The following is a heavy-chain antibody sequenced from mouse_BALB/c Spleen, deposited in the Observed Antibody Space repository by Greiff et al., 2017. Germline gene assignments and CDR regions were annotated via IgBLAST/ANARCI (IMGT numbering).Heavy chain of an antibody. V-gene: IGHV1S22*01. Sequence: LQQPGSELVRPGASVKLSCKASGYTFTSYWMHWVKQRPGQGLEWIGNIYPGSGSTNYDEKFKSKATLTVDTSSSTAYMQLSSLTSEDSAVYYCTRDYGSSYEAYWGQGTLVTVSA. CDR1: GYTFTSYW. CDR2: IYPGSGST. D-gene: IGHD1-1*01. CDR3: TRDYGSSYEAY. J-gene: IGHJ3*01.